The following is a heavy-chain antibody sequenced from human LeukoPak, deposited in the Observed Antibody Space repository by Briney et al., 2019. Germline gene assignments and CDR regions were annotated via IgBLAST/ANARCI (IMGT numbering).Heavy chain of an antibody. CDR1: GLTVDSNY. D-gene: IGHD2-15*01. V-gene: IGHV3-23*01. J-gene: IGHJ4*02. CDR3: AKQLGYCSDGSCYFPY. Sequence: GGSLRLSCAASGLTVDSNYLSWVRQAPGKGLEWVSAISNNGGYTYYADSVQGRFTISRDNSKSTLCLQMNSLRAEDTAVYYCAKQLGYCSDGSCYFPYWGQGTLVTVSS. CDR2: ISNNGGYT.